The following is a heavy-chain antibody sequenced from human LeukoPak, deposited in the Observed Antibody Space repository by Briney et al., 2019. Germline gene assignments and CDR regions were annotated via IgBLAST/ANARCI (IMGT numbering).Heavy chain of an antibody. CDR3: ARFRYSYVTTNKFFDY. V-gene: IGHV4-34*01. Sequence: SETLSLTGAVYGGSFSGYYWSWIRQPPGKGLEWIGEINHSGSTNYNPSLKSRVTISVDTSKNQFSLKLSSVTAADTAVYYCARFRYSYVTTNKFFDYWGQGTLVTVSS. J-gene: IGHJ4*02. D-gene: IGHD5-18*01. CDR1: GGSFSGYY. CDR2: INHSGST.